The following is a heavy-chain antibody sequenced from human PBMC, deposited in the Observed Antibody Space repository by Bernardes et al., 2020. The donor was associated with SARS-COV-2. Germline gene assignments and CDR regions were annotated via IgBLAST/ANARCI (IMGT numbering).Heavy chain of an antibody. CDR2: ITYEGSKK. CDR3: VKRRAIFELGAGNFDY. D-gene: IGHD1-26*01. V-gene: IGHV3-30*18. CDR1: GFTFNNYG. J-gene: IGHJ4*02. Sequence: GGSLRLSCAASGFTFNNYGMHWVRQAPGKGLEWVAFITYEGSKKYYLDSVKGRFTISRDNSKNTLYLQMNSLRDDDTAVYYCVKRRAIFELGAGNFDYWGQGTLVTVSS.